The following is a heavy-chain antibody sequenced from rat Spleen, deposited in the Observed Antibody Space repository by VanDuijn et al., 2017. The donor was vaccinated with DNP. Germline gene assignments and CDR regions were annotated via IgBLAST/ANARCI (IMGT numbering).Heavy chain of an antibody. D-gene: IGHD1-3*01. V-gene: IGHV5-20*01. Sequence: EVQLVESGGGLVQPGRSLKLSCAASGFTFSDYALAWVRQSPKKGLEWVATISFDGDSTYYRDSVKGRFTISRDNAKNTLYLQMESLRSEDTATYYCSKDITRFNYGPNLFDNWGQGVMVTVSS. J-gene: IGHJ2*01. CDR1: GFTFSDYA. CDR3: SKDITRFNYGPNLFDN. CDR2: ISFDGDST.